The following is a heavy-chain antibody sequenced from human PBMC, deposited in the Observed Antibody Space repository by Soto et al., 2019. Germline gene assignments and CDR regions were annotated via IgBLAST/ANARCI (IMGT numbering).Heavy chain of an antibody. J-gene: IGHJ4*02. CDR1: GYTFTGYY. V-gene: IGHV1-2*04. Sequence: QVQLVQSGAEVKKPGASVKVSCKASGYTFTGYYMHWVRQAPGQGLEWMGWINPNSGGTNYAQKFQGWVTMTRDTSISTAYMELSRLRSDDTAVYYCARGGIAARSGEVSAAGITGRDFDYWGQGTLVTVSS. D-gene: IGHD6-13*01. CDR3: ARGGIAARSGEVSAAGITGRDFDY. CDR2: INPNSGGT.